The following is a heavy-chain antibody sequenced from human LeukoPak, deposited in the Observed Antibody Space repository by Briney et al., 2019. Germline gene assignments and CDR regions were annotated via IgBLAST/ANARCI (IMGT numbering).Heavy chain of an antibody. J-gene: IGHJ4*02. CDR3: VRDGVDYSFEY. D-gene: IGHD4-11*01. V-gene: IGHV3-74*01. CDR2: INTDGSST. CDR1: GFTFSSYW. Sequence: GGSLRLSCAASGFTFSSYWMHWVRQAPGKGLVWVSRINTDGSSTSYADSVKGRFTISRDNSKNTLYLQMNSLRADDTAVYYCVRDGVDYSFEYWGQGTLVTVSS.